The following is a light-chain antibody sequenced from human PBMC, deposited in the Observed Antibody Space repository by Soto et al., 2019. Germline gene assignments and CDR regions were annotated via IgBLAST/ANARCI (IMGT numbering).Light chain of an antibody. CDR3: SSYTSSSNDV. V-gene: IGLV2-14*01. CDR1: SSDVGGYNY. J-gene: IGLJ1*01. CDR2: EVS. Sequence: QSALTQPASVSGSPGQSITISCTGTSSDVGGYNYVSWYQQHPGKAPKLMIYEVSNRPSGVSNRFSGSKSGNTASLTISGLQAEDEAYYYCSSYTSSSNDVFGTGTKLTVL.